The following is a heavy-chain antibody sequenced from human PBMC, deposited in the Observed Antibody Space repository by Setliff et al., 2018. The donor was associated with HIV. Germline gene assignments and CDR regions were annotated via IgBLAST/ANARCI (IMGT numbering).Heavy chain of an antibody. J-gene: IGHJ4*02. CDR1: GATSSSFA. V-gene: IGHV1-69*04. CDR2: IIPISGRS. CDR3: ARGFSGWYYFDF. D-gene: IGHD6-19*01. Sequence: ASVKVSCKASGATSSSFAVSWVRQAPGQGLEFMGRIIPISGRSDYAQKFQGRVTMTADKFTNTVYMELNSLTSADTAVYYCARGFSGWYYFDFWGQGTLVTVSS.